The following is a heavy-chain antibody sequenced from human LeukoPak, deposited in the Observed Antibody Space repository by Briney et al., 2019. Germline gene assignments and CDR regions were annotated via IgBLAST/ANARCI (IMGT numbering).Heavy chain of an antibody. D-gene: IGHD1-26*01. J-gene: IGHJ4*02. CDR1: GFTFSSYW. CDR2: IKQDGSEK. CDR3: AKDSRLQGSYYDRIPLSKPNYFDY. Sequence: GGSLRLSCAASGFTFSSYWMSWVRQAPGKGLEWVANIKQDGSEKYYVDSVKGRFTISRDNAKNSLYLQMNSLRAEDTAVYYCAKDSRLQGSYYDRIPLSKPNYFDYWGQGTLVTVSS. V-gene: IGHV3-7*03.